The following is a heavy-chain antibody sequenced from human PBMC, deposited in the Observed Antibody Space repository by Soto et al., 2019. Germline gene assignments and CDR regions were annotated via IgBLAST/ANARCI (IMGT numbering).Heavy chain of an antibody. J-gene: IGHJ4*02. D-gene: IGHD3-3*01. V-gene: IGHV1-18*01. CDR3: ARDSGYDFWSGYYYFDY. Sequence: GASVKVSCKASGYTFTSYGISWVRQAPGQGLEWMGWISAYNGNTNYAQKLQGRVTMTTDTSTSTAYMELRSLRSDDTAVYYCARDSGYDFWSGYYYFDYWGQGTLVTVPQ. CDR2: ISAYNGNT. CDR1: GYTFTSYG.